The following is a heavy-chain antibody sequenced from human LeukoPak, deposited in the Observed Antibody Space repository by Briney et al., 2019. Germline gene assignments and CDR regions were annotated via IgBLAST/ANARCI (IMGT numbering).Heavy chain of an antibody. J-gene: IGHJ1*01. V-gene: IGHV4-30-2*01. D-gene: IGHD6-13*01. Sequence: SETLSLTCNVSGDSITSGGFYWTWIRQPPGKGLEWMGSIYHSGSTHYSPSLQSRLTISVDTSKNQFSLKLSSVTAADTAVYYCATPGAAARDEYFQSWSQGTLVTVSS. CDR3: ATPGAAARDEYFQS. CDR1: GDSITSGGFY. CDR2: IYHSGST.